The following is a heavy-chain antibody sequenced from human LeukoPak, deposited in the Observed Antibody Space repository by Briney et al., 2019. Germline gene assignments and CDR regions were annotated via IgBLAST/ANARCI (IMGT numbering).Heavy chain of an antibody. V-gene: IGHV4-61*02. D-gene: IGHD5-24*01. Sequence: PSQTLSLTCTVSGGSISSGSYYWSWIRQPAGKGLEWIGRIYTSGSTNYNPSLKSRVTISVDTSKNQFSLKLSSVTAADTAVYYCARDIEMATIHGATDAFDIWGQGTMVTVSS. CDR1: GGSISSGSYY. CDR2: IYTSGST. CDR3: ARDIEMATIHGATDAFDI. J-gene: IGHJ3*02.